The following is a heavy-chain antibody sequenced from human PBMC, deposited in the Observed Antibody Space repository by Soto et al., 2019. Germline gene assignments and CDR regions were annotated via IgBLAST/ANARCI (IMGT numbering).Heavy chain of an antibody. V-gene: IGHV3-74*01. D-gene: IGHD2-2*01. Sequence: PEGPLRLSCAASGFTFSSYWMHWVRQVPGKGLVWVSRINNDGSHTSYADSVKGRFTISRDNAKNTLYLEMNSLRAEDTAVYYCARAGHFISTSCYGNWFYPRGQHTAVTISS. CDR3: ARAGHFISTSCYGNWFYP. CDR2: INNDGSHT. CDR1: GFTFSSYW. J-gene: IGHJ5*02.